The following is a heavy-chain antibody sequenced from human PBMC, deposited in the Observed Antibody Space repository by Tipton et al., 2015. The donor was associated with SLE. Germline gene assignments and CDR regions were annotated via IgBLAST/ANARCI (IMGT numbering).Heavy chain of an antibody. D-gene: IGHD4/OR15-4a*01. CDR1: GGSISSSSYY. Sequence: LRLSCTVSGGSISSSSYYWSWIRQPPGKGLEWIGEINHSGSTNYNPSLKSRVTISVDTSKNQFSLKLRSVIAADTAVYYCARRRGYGVDYWGQGTLVTVSS. J-gene: IGHJ4*02. V-gene: IGHV4-39*07. CDR3: ARRRGYGVDY. CDR2: INHSGST.